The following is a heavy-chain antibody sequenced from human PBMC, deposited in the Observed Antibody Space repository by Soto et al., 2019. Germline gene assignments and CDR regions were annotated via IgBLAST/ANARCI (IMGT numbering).Heavy chain of an antibody. V-gene: IGHV3-15*01. CDR3: TTDSGMSQYSFKY. Sequence: PGGALRLSCATSGFTFSKAWVGWVRQAPGKGLEWVGRIMSKTDGGTTDYAAPVKGRFTISRDDSKSTLYLQMNSLKTEDTAFYYCTTDSGMSQYSFKYWGEGTLVTVSS. CDR2: IMSKTDGGTT. CDR1: GFTFSKAW. J-gene: IGHJ4*02. D-gene: IGHD1-26*01.